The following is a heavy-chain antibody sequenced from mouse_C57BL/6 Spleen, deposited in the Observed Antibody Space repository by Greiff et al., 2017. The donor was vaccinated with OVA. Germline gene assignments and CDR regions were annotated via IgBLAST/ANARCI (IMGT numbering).Heavy chain of an antibody. Sequence: EVKLVESGGGLVKPGGSLKLSCAASGFTFSSYAMSWVRQTPEKRLEWVATISDGGSYTYYPDNVKGRFTISRDNAKNNLYLQMSHLKSEDTAMYYCARFFITTVPFAYWGQGTLVTVSA. D-gene: IGHD1-1*01. J-gene: IGHJ3*01. CDR3: ARFFITTVPFAY. CDR1: GFTFSSYA. V-gene: IGHV5-4*03. CDR2: ISDGGSYT.